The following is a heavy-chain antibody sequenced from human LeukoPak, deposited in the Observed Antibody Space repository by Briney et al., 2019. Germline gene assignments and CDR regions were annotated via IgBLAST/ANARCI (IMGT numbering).Heavy chain of an antibody. D-gene: IGHD3-16*01. J-gene: IGHJ4*02. V-gene: IGHV3-7*01. CDR2: INPDGSGK. Sequence: GWSLRISCEASGFTLSTYWMNWVREVPGQGLDWVANINPDGSGKRYMDSVKGRFTIARDNADNSLSLQMNSLRAEDTAVYYCASWGAGGNSWGQGTLVTVSS. CDR1: GFTLSTYW. CDR3: ASWGAGGNS.